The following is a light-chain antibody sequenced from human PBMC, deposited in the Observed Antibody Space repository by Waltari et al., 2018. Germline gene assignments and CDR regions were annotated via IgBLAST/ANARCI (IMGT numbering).Light chain of an antibody. CDR1: RSDIGSYNY. Sequence: QSALTQPPSASGSPGQSVTISCTGTRSDIGSYNYVSWYQQHPGKAPKRMIYEVSKRPSGVPDRFSGSKSGNTASLTVSGLQAEDEADYYCSSCAGSNNYVFGTGTKVTVL. CDR3: SSCAGSNNYV. V-gene: IGLV2-8*01. J-gene: IGLJ1*01. CDR2: EVS.